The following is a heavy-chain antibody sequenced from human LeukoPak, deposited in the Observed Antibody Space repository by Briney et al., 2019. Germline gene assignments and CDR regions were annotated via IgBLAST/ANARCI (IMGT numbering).Heavy chain of an antibody. CDR3: ARSFHYDILTGYSDGLDY. J-gene: IGHJ4*02. CDR1: GYTFTGYH. D-gene: IGHD3-9*01. Sequence: ASVKVSCKASGYTFTGYHMHWVRQAPGQGLEWMGWINPNSGGTNYAQKFQGWVTMTRDTSISTAYMELSRLRSDDTAVYYCARSFHYDILTGYSDGLDYWGQGTLVTVSS. CDR2: INPNSGGT. V-gene: IGHV1-2*04.